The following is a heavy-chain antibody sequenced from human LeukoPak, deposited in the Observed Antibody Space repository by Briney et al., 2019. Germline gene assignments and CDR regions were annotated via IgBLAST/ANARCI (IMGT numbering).Heavy chain of an antibody. CDR2: ISYSSGSI. V-gene: IGHV3-9*01. CDR1: GFTFDEYA. CDR3: AKDRGGSSELGDAFDV. D-gene: IGHD1-26*01. J-gene: IGHJ3*01. Sequence: GGSLRLSCAASGFTFDEYAMHWVRQAPGKGLEWASSISYSSGSIGYVDSVKGRFTISRDNAKNSLYLQMNSLRVEDTALYYCAKDRGGSSELGDAFDVWGQGTMVRVSS.